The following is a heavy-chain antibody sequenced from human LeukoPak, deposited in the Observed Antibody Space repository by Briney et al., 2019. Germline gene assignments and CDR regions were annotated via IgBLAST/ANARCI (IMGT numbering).Heavy chain of an antibody. Sequence: SETLSLTCAVYGGSFSGYYWSWILQPPGKGLEWIGEINRSGSTNYNPSLKSRVTISVDTSKNQFSLKLSSVTAADTAVYYCARGRGELELLPWGQGTLVTVSS. D-gene: IGHD1-7*01. CDR1: GGSFSGYY. CDR2: INRSGST. CDR3: ARGRGELELLP. J-gene: IGHJ5*02. V-gene: IGHV4-34*01.